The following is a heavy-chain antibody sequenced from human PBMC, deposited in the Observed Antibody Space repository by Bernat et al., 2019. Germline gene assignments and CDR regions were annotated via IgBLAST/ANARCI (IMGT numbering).Heavy chain of an antibody. CDR1: GYTFTDYN. J-gene: IGHJ4*01. Sequence: EVQLQQSGPELVKPGASVKIPCKASGYTFTDYNMDWVKQSHGKSLEWIGDINPNNGGTIYNQKFKGKATLTVDKSSSTAYMELRSLTSEDTAVYYCARRIYYDYVLFDYWGQGTTLTVSS. CDR2: INPNNGGT. D-gene: IGHD3-16*01. CDR3: ARRIYYDYVLFDY. V-gene: IGHV1-69-2*01.